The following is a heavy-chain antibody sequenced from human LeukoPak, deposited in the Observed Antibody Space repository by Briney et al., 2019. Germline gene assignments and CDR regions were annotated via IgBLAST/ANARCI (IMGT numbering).Heavy chain of an antibody. CDR1: GGSISSSNW. D-gene: IGHD3-22*01. Sequence: SETLSLTCAVSGGSISSSNWWSGVRQPPGKGLEWRGEIYDSGSTNYNPFLEVRVTISVDKSKNQFSLKLSSVTATDTAVYYCARWISGYPFFDNWGQGTMVTVSS. CDR3: ARWISGYPFFDN. V-gene: IGHV4-4*02. J-gene: IGHJ3*02. CDR2: IYDSGST.